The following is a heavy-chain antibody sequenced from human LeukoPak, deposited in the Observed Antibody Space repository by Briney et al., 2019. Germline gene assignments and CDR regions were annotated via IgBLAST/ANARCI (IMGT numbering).Heavy chain of an antibody. V-gene: IGHV3-30-3*01. Sequence: GGSLRLSCAASGFTFSSYAMHWVRQAPGKGPEWVAVISYDGSNKYYADSVKGRFTISRDNSKNTLYLQMNSLRAEDTAVYYCARSRRLQWLAHFDYWGQGTLVTVSS. CDR1: GFTFSSYA. D-gene: IGHD6-19*01. J-gene: IGHJ4*02. CDR2: ISYDGSNK. CDR3: ARSRRLQWLAHFDY.